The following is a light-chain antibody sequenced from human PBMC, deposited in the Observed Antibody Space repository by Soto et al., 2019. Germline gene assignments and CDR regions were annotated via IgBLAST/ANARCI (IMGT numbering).Light chain of an antibody. CDR1: QSVSSY. CDR2: DAS. V-gene: IGKV3-11*01. Sequence: EIVLTQSPATLSLSPVEIATLSFIASQSVSSYLAWYQQTPGQAPRLLIYDASNRATGIPARFSGSGSGTDFTLTISSLEPEDFAVYYCQQRSNWPPDTFGQGTRLEIK. J-gene: IGKJ5*01. CDR3: QQRSNWPPDT.